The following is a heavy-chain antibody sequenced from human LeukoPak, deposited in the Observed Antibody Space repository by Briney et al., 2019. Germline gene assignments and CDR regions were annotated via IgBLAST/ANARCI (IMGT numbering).Heavy chain of an antibody. CDR1: GYTFTSYD. J-gene: IGHJ6*03. D-gene: IGHD1-26*01. V-gene: IGHV1-8*01. CDR2: MNPNSGNT. Sequence: GASVKVSCKASGYTFTSYDINRVRQATGQGLEWMGWMNPNSGNTGYAQKFQGRVTMTRNTSISTAYMELSSLRSEDTAVYYCARGRGSATYYYHMDVWGKGTTVTVSS. CDR3: ARGRGSATYYYHMDV.